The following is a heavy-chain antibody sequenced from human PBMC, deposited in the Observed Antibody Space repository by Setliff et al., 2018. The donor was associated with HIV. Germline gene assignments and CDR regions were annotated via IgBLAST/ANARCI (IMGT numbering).Heavy chain of an antibody. CDR3: ARAAYSYGYNDY. CDR2: IYHSGST. CDR1: GGSISTYY. J-gene: IGHJ4*02. V-gene: IGHV4-59*08. D-gene: IGHD5-18*01. Sequence: PSETLSLTCTVSGGSISTYYWSWIRQPPGKGLDWIGYIYHSGSTNYNPSLKSRVTISVDTSKIQLSLKLSSVTAADTAVYYCARAAYSYGYNDYWGQGTLVTVSS.